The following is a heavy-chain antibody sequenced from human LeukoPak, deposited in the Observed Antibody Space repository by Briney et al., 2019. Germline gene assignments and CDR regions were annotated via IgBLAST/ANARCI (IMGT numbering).Heavy chain of an antibody. CDR2: ITQTGDVAV. V-gene: IGHV3-48*03. Sequence: GGSLRLSCAASGFTFQTYTMNWVRQAPGKGLEWISYITQTGDVAVYYADSVKGRFTISRDDAKNSLFLQMTGLRAEDTAVYYCVRDHLWAFDIWGQGTVVTVSS. J-gene: IGHJ3*02. D-gene: IGHD2-21*01. CDR1: GFTFQTYT. CDR3: VRDHLWAFDI.